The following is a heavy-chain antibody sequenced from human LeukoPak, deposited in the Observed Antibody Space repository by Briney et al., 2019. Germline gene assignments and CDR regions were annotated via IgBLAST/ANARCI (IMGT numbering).Heavy chain of an antibody. CDR3: ARDTYYDSSGYYYFVY. V-gene: IGHV3-7*01. Sequence: PGGSLRLSCAASGFTFNTYWMSWVRQAPGKGLEWVANIKQDGSEKYYVDSVKGRFTISRDNAKNSLYLQMNSLRADDTAVYYCARDTYYDSSGYYYFVYWGQGTLVTVSS. D-gene: IGHD3-22*01. J-gene: IGHJ4*02. CDR1: GFTFNTYW. CDR2: IKQDGSEK.